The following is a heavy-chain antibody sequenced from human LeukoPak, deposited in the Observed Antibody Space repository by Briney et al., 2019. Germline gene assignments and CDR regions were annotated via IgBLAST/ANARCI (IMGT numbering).Heavy chain of an antibody. Sequence: GGSLRLSCAASGFTFSSYAMSWVRQAPGRGLEWVSAISGSGGSTYHADSVKGRFTISRDNSKNTLYLQMNSLRAEDTAVYYCARQPMITIFGVVMTNDAFDIWGQGTMVAVSS. CDR3: ARQPMITIFGVVMTNDAFDI. CDR2: ISGSGGST. V-gene: IGHV3-23*01. CDR1: GFTFSSYA. J-gene: IGHJ3*02. D-gene: IGHD3-3*01.